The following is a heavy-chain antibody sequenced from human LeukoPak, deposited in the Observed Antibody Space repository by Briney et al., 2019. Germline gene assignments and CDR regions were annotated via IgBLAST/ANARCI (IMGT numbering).Heavy chain of an antibody. J-gene: IGHJ4*02. D-gene: IGHD3-22*01. CDR3: ARAPSYDSTKPDY. V-gene: IGHV4-4*07. CDR1: GGSITNYY. Sequence: SETLSLTCTVSGGSITNYYWTWIRQPAEKGLEWIGRVHTSGTTNYNPSLKSRVTMSLDTSKNQFSLKLSSVTAADTAVYYCARAPSYDSTKPDYWGQGTLVTVSS. CDR2: VHTSGTT.